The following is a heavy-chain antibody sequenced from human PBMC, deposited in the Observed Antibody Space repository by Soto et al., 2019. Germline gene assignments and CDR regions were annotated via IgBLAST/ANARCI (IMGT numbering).Heavy chain of an antibody. CDR1: GFTVISNY. Sequence: GWCLALSCAASGFTVISNYISWFRQSPGKGLEWVSVIYSGGVAYYADCFNWRFTFSVDKSNNTLYLQMNSLRAEDTAVYYCASGRVLLWFGESLGGMDVWGQGTTVTVSS. CDR3: ASGRVLLWFGESLGGMDV. D-gene: IGHD3-10*01. J-gene: IGHJ6*02. CDR2: IYSGGVA. V-gene: IGHV3-53*01.